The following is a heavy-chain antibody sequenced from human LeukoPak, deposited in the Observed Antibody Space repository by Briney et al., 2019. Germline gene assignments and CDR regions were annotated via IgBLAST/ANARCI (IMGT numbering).Heavy chain of an antibody. CDR1: GYSLTSFD. CDR3: ARGGSSSSYYNNYGMDV. CDR2: MNPKTGNT. D-gene: IGHD6-13*01. Sequence: ASVKVSCKASGYSLTSFDINWVRQGSGQGLEWMGWMNPKTGNTGYAPTFQGRVTITRDTSIDTAFMELSSLRPDDTAVYYCARGGSSSSYYNNYGMDVWGQGTTINVSS. J-gene: IGHJ6*02. V-gene: IGHV1-8*01.